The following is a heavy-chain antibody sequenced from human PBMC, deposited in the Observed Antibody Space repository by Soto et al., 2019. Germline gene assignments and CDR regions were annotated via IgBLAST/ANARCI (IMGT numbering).Heavy chain of an antibody. J-gene: IGHJ3*02. CDR3: ASQTRRFLEWLSGEDTLGACDI. Sequence: QVQLVQSGAEEKKPGASVKVSCKASGYTFTSYAMHWVRQAPGQRLEWMGWINAGNGNTKYSQKFQGRVTITRDTSASTAYMELSSLRSEDTAVYYCASQTRRFLEWLSGEDTLGACDIWGQGTMVTVSS. D-gene: IGHD3-3*01. CDR2: INAGNGNT. CDR1: GYTFTSYA. V-gene: IGHV1-3*05.